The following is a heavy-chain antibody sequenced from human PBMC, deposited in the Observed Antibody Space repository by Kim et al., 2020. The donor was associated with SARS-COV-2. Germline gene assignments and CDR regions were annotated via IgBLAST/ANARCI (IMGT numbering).Heavy chain of an antibody. Sequence: GGSLRLSCAASGFTFSDYYMSWIRQAPGKGLEWVSYISSSGSTIYYADSVKGRFTISRDNAKNSLYLQMNSLRAEDTAVYYCATRSPITMIVVVPQAWYFDLWGRGTLVTVSS. V-gene: IGHV3-11*01. J-gene: IGHJ2*01. CDR2: ISSSGSTI. CDR3: ATRSPITMIVVVPQAWYFDL. D-gene: IGHD3-22*01. CDR1: GFTFSDYY.